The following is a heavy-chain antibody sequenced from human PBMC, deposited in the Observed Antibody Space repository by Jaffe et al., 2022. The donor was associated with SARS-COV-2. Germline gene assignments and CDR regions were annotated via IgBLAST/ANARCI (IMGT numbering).Heavy chain of an antibody. D-gene: IGHD5-12*01. CDR3: ARDHGNLDGYNQYYYYGMDV. CDR1: GFTFSSYG. Sequence: QVQLVESGGGVVQPGRSLRLSCAASGFTFSSYGMHWVRQAPGKGLEWVAVIWYDGSNKYYADSVKGRFTISRDNSKNTLYLQMNSLRAEDTAVYYCARDHGNLDGYNQYYYYGMDVWGQGTTVTVSS. CDR2: IWYDGSNK. V-gene: IGHV3-33*01. J-gene: IGHJ6*02.